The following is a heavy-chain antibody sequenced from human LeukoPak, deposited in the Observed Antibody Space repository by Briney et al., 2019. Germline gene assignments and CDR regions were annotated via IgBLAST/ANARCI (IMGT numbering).Heavy chain of an antibody. J-gene: IGHJ4*02. CDR2: ISSSGSTT. D-gene: IGHD6-13*01. V-gene: IGHV3-48*03. CDR3: AGSWYFTSSLDY. CDR1: GFTFSSYE. Sequence: GGSLRLSCAASGFTFSSYEMNWVRQAPGKGLEWVSYISSSGSTTYYADSVKGRFTISRDNAKNSLYLQMNSLRAEDTAVYYCAGSWYFTSSLDYWGQGTLVTVSS.